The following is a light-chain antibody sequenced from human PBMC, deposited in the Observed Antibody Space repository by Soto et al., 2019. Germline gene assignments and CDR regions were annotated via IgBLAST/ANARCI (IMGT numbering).Light chain of an antibody. Sequence: QSVLTQPASVSGSPGQSITISCTGTSSDAGSYNLVSWYQQHPGKAPKLMIYEVSKRPSGVSNRFSSSKSGNTASLTISGLQAEDEADYYCCSYAGSSTFVFGTGTKVTVL. J-gene: IGLJ1*01. CDR1: SSDAGSYNL. CDR3: CSYAGSSTFV. V-gene: IGLV2-23*02. CDR2: EVS.